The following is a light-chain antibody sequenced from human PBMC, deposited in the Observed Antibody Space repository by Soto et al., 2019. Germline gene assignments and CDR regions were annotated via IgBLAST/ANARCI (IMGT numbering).Light chain of an antibody. J-gene: IGLJ1*01. V-gene: IGLV2-23*01. CDR3: CAYVGARSYV. Sequence: QSALTQPASVSGSPGQSITISCTGTNNLVSWYQQHPGKAPKVMVYEGTKRPSGVSNRFSGSNSGGTASLTISGLQAEDEASYFCCAYVGARSYVFGPGTKLTVL. CDR2: EGT. CDR1: NNL.